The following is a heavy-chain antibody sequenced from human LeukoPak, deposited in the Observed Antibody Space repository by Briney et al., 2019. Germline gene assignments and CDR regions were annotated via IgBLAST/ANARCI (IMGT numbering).Heavy chain of an antibody. CDR1: GYSFTNYW. CDR2: IYPGDSDT. J-gene: IGHJ4*02. Sequence: GESLKISCKGSGYSFTNYWIGWVRQMPGKGLEWMGIIYPGDSDTKYSPSFQGQVTTSADKSISTAYLQWSSLKASDTAMYYCASRYCSGGTCYLNWGQGTLVTVSS. D-gene: IGHD2-15*01. V-gene: IGHV5-51*01. CDR3: ASRYCSGGTCYLN.